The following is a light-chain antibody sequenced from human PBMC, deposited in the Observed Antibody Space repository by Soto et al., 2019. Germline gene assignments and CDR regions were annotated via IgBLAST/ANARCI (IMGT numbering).Light chain of an antibody. CDR1: QRVSGNY. CDR2: GAS. J-gene: IGKJ1*01. V-gene: IGKV3-20*01. Sequence: EIVLMQSPGTLSLSPGERATLSCRASQRVSGNYLAWYQQKPGQAPRLLMSGASNRATGIPDGFTGSGSGTDFTLTISRLEPEDLAVYYCHQYGSSPPTFGQGTKVEIK. CDR3: HQYGSSPPT.